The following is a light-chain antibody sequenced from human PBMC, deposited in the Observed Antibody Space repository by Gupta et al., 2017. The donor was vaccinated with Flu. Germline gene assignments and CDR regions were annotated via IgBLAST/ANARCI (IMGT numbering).Light chain of an antibody. Sequence: SITISCTGSDFGGDNFFSWYQHHPGKAPKLIIFEVNKRPSGGAHRFSGSKSGNAAALTISRLQVEDEADYYCCAYASSDTSYVIFGGGTNLTVL. J-gene: IGLJ2*01. CDR2: EVN. V-gene: IGLV2-23*02. CDR3: CAYASSDTSYVI. CDR1: DFGGDNF.